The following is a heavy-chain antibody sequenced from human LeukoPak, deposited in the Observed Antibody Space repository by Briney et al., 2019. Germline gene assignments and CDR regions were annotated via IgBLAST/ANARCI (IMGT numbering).Heavy chain of an antibody. CDR3: ARVYLGSYYDSMGVDY. Sequence: ASVKVSCKASGYTFTSYDINWVRQATGQGLEWMGWMNPNSGNTGYAQKFQGRVTMTRNTSISTAYMELSSLRSEDTAVYYCARVYLGSYYDSMGVDYWGQGTLVTVSS. V-gene: IGHV1-8*01. CDR2: MNPNSGNT. D-gene: IGHD1-26*01. J-gene: IGHJ4*02. CDR1: GYTFTSYD.